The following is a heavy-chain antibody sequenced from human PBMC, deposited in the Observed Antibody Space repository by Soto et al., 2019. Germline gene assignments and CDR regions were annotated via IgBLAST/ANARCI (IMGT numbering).Heavy chain of an antibody. Sequence: SGGSLRLSCAASGFNFSKHWRHWVRQHPAEGLVWVSRITSDGKSKAYAESVKGRFAISRDNAKNTLYLQMNGLTAEDTAVYYCARESADWPLNSFDPWGQGTLVTVSS. J-gene: IGHJ5*02. D-gene: IGHD3-9*01. CDR3: ARESADWPLNSFDP. CDR1: GFNFSKHW. V-gene: IGHV3-74*01. CDR2: ITSDGKSK.